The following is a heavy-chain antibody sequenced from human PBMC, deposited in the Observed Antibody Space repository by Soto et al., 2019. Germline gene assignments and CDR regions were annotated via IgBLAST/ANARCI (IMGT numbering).Heavy chain of an antibody. Sequence: PGGSLRLSCAASGFTFSSYGMHWVRQAPGKGLEWVAVISYDGSNKYYADSVKGRFTISRDNSKNTLYLQMNSLRAEDTALYYCAKDFEEVLDDSSGHYWGQGTLVTVSS. CDR2: ISYDGSNK. D-gene: IGHD3-22*01. CDR3: AKDFEEVLDDSSGHY. J-gene: IGHJ4*02. V-gene: IGHV3-30*18. CDR1: GFTFSSYG.